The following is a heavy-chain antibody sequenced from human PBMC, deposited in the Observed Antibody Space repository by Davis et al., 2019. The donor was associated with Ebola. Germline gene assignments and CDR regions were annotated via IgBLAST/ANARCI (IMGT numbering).Heavy chain of an antibody. CDR1: GGSIYSYY. D-gene: IGHD3-3*01. V-gene: IGHV4-39*01. J-gene: IGHJ4*02. CDR3: ARHDFWSGYYIDY. Sequence: MPSETLSLTCTVSGGSIYSYYWSWIRQPPGKGLEWIGSIYYSGSTYYNPSLKSRVTISVDTSKNQFSLKLSSVTAADTAVYYCARHDFWSGYYIDYWGQGTLVTVSS. CDR2: IYYSGST.